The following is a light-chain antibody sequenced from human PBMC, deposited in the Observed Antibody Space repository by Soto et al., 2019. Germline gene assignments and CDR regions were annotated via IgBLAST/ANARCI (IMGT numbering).Light chain of an antibody. CDR2: GDS. CDR1: GSNIGAGYD. J-gene: IGLJ1*01. V-gene: IGLV1-40*01. Sequence: QSVLTQPPSVSGAPGQRVTISCTGSGSNIGAGYDVHWYQHRPGTAPKLLVFGDSHRPSGVPDRFSGSKSGTSASLAITGLQAEDEGDYYCQSYDSTLDAXXVFGTGXXXT. CDR3: QSYDSTLDAXXV.